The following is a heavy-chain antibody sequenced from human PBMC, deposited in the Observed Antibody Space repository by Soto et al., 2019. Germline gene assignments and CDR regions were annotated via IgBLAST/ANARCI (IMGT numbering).Heavy chain of an antibody. J-gene: IGHJ6*02. CDR3: AVSIAARPLFYYYYGMDV. V-gene: IGHV1-69*01. Sequence: QVQLVQSGAEVKTPGSSVKVSCKASGGTFSSYAISWVRQAPGQGLEWMGGIIPIFGTANYAQKFQGRVTITADESTSTAYMELSSLRSEDTAVYYCAVSIAARPLFYYYYGMDVWGQGTTVTVSS. D-gene: IGHD6-6*01. CDR2: IIPIFGTA. CDR1: GGTFSSYA.